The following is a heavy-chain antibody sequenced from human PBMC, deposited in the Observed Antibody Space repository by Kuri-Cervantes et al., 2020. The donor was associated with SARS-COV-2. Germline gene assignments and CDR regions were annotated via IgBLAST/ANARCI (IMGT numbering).Heavy chain of an antibody. CDR1: GFTFSSYA. D-gene: IGHD6-13*01. J-gene: IGHJ4*02. Sequence: LSLSCAASGFTFSSYAMHWVRQAPGKGLEWVAVISYDGSNKYYADSVKGRFTISRDNSKNTLYLQMNSLRAEDTAVYYCARDKIATTPAAGLYYFDYWGQGTLVTVSS. V-gene: IGHV3-30*07. CDR2: ISYDGSNK. CDR3: ARDKIATTPAAGLYYFDY.